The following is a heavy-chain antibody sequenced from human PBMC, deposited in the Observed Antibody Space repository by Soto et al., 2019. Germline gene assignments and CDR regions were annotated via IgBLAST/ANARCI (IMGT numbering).Heavy chain of an antibody. CDR3: ARSPLSGTFTYYYYAMDV. CDR1: GFTFSTYE. D-gene: IGHD1-26*01. J-gene: IGHJ6*02. Sequence: GGSLRLSCAASGFTFSTYEMNWVRQAPGKGLEWVSYISQSGSTIYYADSVKGRFTISRDNAENSLYLQMNSLRAGDTAVYYCARSPLSGTFTYYYYAMDVWGRGTTVTAP. CDR2: ISQSGSTI. V-gene: IGHV3-48*03.